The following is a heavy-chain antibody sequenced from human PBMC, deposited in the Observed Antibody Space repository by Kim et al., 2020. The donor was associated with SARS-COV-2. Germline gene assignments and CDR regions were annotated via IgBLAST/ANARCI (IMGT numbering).Heavy chain of an antibody. CDR1: GFTFNNAW. J-gene: IGHJ5*02. V-gene: IGHV3-15*01. CDR3: TTYGTYLGGWS. CDR2: VKSKTDGATT. Sequence: GGSLRLSCAASGFTFNNAWMSWVRQAPGKGLEWVGRVKSKTDGATTDYAAPVKGRFTISSDDSKNTLYLQMNNLKTEDTAVYYCTTYGTYLGGWSWGQGTLVSVSS. D-gene: IGHD6-19*01.